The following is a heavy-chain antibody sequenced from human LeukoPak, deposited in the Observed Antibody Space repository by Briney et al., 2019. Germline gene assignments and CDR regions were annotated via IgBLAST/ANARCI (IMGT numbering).Heavy chain of an antibody. CDR3: ARGRGIKWFDP. CDR1: GGSFSGYY. Sequence: SETLSLTCAVYGGSFSGYYWSWIRQPPGKGLEWIGEINHSGSTNYNPSLKSRVTISVDTSKNQFSLKLCSVTAADTAVYYCARGRGIKWFDPWGQGTLVTVSS. J-gene: IGHJ5*02. D-gene: IGHD3-16*01. V-gene: IGHV4-34*01. CDR2: INHSGST.